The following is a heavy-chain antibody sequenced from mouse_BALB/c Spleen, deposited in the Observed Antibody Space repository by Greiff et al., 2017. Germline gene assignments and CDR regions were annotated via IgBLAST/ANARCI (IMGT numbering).Heavy chain of an antibody. D-gene: IGHD1-1*01. CDR1: GFTFTDYY. V-gene: IGHV7-3*02. J-gene: IGHJ1*01. Sequence: EVKLVESGGGLVQPGGSLRLSCATSGFTFTDYYMSWVRQPPGKALEWLGFIRNKANGYTTEYSASVKGRFTISRDNSQSILYLQMNTLRAEDSATYDCARVLRRGYWYFDVWGAGTTVTVSS. CDR2: IRNKANGYTT. CDR3: ARVLRRGYWYFDV.